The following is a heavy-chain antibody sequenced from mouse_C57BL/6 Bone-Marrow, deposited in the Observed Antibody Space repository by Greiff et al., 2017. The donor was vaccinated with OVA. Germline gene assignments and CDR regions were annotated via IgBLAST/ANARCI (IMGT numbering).Heavy chain of an antibody. D-gene: IGHD2-5*01. CDR2: ISDGGSYT. Sequence: DVMLVESGGGLVKPGGSLKLSCAASGFTFNSYAMSWVRQTPEKRLEWVATISDGGSYTYYPDNVKGRFTISRDNAKNNLYLQMSHLKSEDTAMYYCAKERAGYSNAWFAYWGQGTLVTVSA. V-gene: IGHV5-4*01. CDR1: GFTFNSYA. CDR3: AKERAGYSNAWFAY. J-gene: IGHJ3*01.